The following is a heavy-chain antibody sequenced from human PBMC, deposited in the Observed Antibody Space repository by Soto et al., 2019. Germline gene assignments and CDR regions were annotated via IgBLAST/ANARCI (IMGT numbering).Heavy chain of an antibody. CDR2: IIPIFGTA. V-gene: IGHV1-69*12. D-gene: IGHD3-22*01. Sequence: QVQLVQSGAEVKKPGSSVKVSCKASGGTFSSYAISWVRQAPGQGLEWMGGIIPIFGTANYAQKFQGRVTMTGDESATTAYVDQGSLGCAGTAVYYCAGFYDPSRCWFVPWGQGTLVTVSS. J-gene: IGHJ5*02. CDR3: AGFYDPSRCWFVP. CDR1: GGTFSSYA.